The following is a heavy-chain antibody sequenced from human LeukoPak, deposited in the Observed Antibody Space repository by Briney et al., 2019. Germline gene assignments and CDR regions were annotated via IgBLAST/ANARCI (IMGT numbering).Heavy chain of an antibody. CDR1: GGSISSSSYY. CDR3: ARVETYYYDSSGYLIDY. V-gene: IGHV4-39*07. J-gene: IGHJ4*02. CDR2: IYYSGST. D-gene: IGHD3-22*01. Sequence: SETLSLTCTVSGGSISSSSYYWGWIRQPPGKGLEWIGSIYYSGSTYYNPSLKSRVTISVDTSKNQFSLKLSSVTAADTAVYYCARVETYYYDSSGYLIDYWGQGTLVTVSS.